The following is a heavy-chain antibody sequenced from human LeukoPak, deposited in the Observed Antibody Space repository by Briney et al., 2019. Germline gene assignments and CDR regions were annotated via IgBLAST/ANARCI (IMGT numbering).Heavy chain of an antibody. Sequence: PSETLSLTCAVSGASFNDYYWSRVRQTPGKGLEWIGEINHSGYTNDSPSLKSRVTLSIDTSRKQFSLNLRSVTVADTGIYYCTRMTTGHDYWGQGTLVTVSS. D-gene: IGHD4-17*01. CDR3: TRMTTGHDY. CDR1: GASFNDYY. CDR2: INHSGYT. V-gene: IGHV4-34*01. J-gene: IGHJ4*02.